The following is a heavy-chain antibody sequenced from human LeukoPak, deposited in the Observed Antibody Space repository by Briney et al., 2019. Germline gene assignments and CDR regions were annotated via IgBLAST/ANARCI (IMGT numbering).Heavy chain of an antibody. J-gene: IGHJ6*03. D-gene: IGHD3-3*01. V-gene: IGHV1-69*06. CDR1: RGTFSSYA. CDR2: IIPIFGTA. CDR3: ARDRDTGYYDSLKPHYYMDV. Sequence: SVKVSCKASRGTFSSYAISWVRQAAGQELEWMGRIIPIFGTANYAQKFQGRVTITADKSTSTAYMELSSLRSEDTAVYYCARDRDTGYYDSLKPHYYMDVWGKGTTVTVS.